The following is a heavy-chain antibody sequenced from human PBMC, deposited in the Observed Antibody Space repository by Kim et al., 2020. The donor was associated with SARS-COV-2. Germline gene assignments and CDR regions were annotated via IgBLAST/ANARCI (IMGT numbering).Heavy chain of an antibody. D-gene: IGHD2-8*01. J-gene: IGHJ5*02. CDR1: GGSFSGYY. CDR3: ATIRSGACAHGVSVDP. Sequence: SETLSLTCAAYGGSFSGYYWSWVRQPPGKGLEWIWAINRSGSNKYNPYPKSGLITSVKTSANQFPFKQSSVTAAEAAAYYYATIRSGACAHGVSVDPWC. V-gene: IGHV4-34*01. CDR2: INRSGSN.